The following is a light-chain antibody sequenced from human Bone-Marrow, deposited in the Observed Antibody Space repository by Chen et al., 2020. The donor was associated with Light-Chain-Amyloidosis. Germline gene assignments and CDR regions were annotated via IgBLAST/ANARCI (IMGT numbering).Light chain of an antibody. V-gene: IGLV3-21*02. CDR2: DDS. J-gene: IGLJ3*02. CDR1: NIGSTS. Sequence: SYVLTQPSSGSGGPGPSATVACGGNNIGSTSVHWYQQTPGQAPLLVVYDDSDRPSGIPERLSGSNSGNTATLTISRVEAGDEADYYCQVWDRSSDRPVFGGGTKLTVL. CDR3: QVWDRSSDRPV.